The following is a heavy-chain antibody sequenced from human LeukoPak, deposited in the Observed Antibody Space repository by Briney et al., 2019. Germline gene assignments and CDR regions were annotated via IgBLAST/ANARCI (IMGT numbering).Heavy chain of an antibody. J-gene: IGHJ4*02. CDR3: AKDWSINGYNFPSSDY. CDR2: LSYYGRNK. CDR1: GFPFNPYG. Sequence: GGSLTPPCAPSGFPFNPYGMHWVPGAPGKGPEGVAVLSYYGRNKHYAHSVKRRFANSRYNYKNTMYLQVNSLRAEDTAVYYCAKDWSINGYNFPSSDYWGQGTLVTVSS. D-gene: IGHD5-24*01. V-gene: IGHV3-30*18.